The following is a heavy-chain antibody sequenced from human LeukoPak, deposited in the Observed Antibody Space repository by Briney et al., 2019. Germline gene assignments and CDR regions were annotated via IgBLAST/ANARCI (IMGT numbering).Heavy chain of an antibody. CDR3: ARFLGPGGNSYASGY. V-gene: IGHV3-21*01. CDR2: IHSSSNYI. CDR1: GFTFSSYS. D-gene: IGHD5-18*01. Sequence: GGSLRLSCAASGFTFSSYSMTWVRQAPGRGLEWVSSIHSSSNYIYYTDSVKGRFINSRDNAKNSLYLQMNSLRAEDTAVYYCARFLGPGGNSYASGYWGQGTLVTVSS. J-gene: IGHJ4*02.